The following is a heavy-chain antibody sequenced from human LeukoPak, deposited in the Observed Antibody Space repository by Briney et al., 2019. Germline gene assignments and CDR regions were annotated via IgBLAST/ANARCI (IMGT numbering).Heavy chain of an antibody. CDR2: IYTSGST. D-gene: IGHD2-2*01. V-gene: IGHV4-4*07. CDR3: ARTKNHVVVPAADAFDI. Sequence: SETLSLTCTVSGGSISSYYWSWIRQPAAKGLEWIGRIYTSGSTNYNPSLKSRVTMSVDTSKNQFSLKLSSVTAADTAVYYCARTKNHVVVPAADAFDIWGQGTMVTVSS. CDR1: GGSISSYY. J-gene: IGHJ3*02.